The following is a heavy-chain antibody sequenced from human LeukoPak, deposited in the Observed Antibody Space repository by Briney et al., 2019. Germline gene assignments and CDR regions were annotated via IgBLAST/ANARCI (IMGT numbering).Heavy chain of an antibody. V-gene: IGHV3-53*01. CDR3: ARAGLWFGESDFDY. CDR1: GFTFSSNY. J-gene: IGHJ4*02. CDR2: IYSGGST. D-gene: IGHD3-10*01. Sequence: PGGSLRLSCAASGFTFSSNYMSWVRQAPGKGLEWVSVIYSGGSTYYADSVKGRFTISRDNSKNTLYLQMNSLRAEDAAVYYCARAGLWFGESDFDYWGQGTLVTVSS.